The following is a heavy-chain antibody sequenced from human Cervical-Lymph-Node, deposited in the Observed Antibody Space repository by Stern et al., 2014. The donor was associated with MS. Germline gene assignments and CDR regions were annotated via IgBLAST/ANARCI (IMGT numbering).Heavy chain of an antibody. V-gene: IGHV3-30*03. CDR2: ISYDGNHK. J-gene: IGHJ4*02. CDR3: ARDSQDTTFIYDY. D-gene: IGHD1-1*01. CDR1: GFTFSSYG. Sequence: VQLVESGGGVVQPGRSLRLSCAASGFTFSSYGMHWVRQAPGKGPEWVTVISYDGNHKYFANSVRGRFDISRDNSKNTLYLQMNSLKPEDTAVYYCARDSQDTTFIYDYWGQGALVTVSS.